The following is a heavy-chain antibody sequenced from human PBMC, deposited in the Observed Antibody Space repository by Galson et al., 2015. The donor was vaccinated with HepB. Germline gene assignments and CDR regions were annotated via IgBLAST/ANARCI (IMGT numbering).Heavy chain of an antibody. V-gene: IGHV1-2*02. CDR3: ARERVLPAATDDGWFDP. CDR2: INPNSGGT. J-gene: IGHJ5*02. Sequence: SVKVSCKASGGTFSSYTISWVRQAPGQGLEWMGRINPNSGGTNYAQKFQGRVTMTRDTSISTAYMELSRLRSDDTAVYYCARERVLPAATDDGWFDPWGQGTLVTVSS. D-gene: IGHD2-2*01. CDR1: GGTFSSYT.